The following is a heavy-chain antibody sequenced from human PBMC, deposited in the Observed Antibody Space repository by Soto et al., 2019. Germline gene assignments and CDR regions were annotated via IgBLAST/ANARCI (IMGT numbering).Heavy chain of an antibody. CDR1: GFTFSDYY. CDR3: ASPGKGVGEGYDYYYGIDV. D-gene: IGHD3-10*01. Sequence: QVQLVESGGGLVKPGGSLRLSCAASGFTFSDYYMSWIRQAPGKGLEWVSYISSRSSYTNYADSVKGRFTISRDNAKNALYLQMNSLRAEDTAVYYCASPGKGVGEGYDYYYGIDVWGQGTTVTVSS. J-gene: IGHJ6*02. CDR2: ISSRSSYT. V-gene: IGHV3-11*06.